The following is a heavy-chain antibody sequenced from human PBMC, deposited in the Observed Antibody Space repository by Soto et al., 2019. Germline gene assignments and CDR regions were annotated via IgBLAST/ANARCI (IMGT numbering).Heavy chain of an antibody. CDR1: GLSFSRSW. CDR3: ARDTAWGSLDY. J-gene: IGHJ4*02. Sequence: GGSLRLSCEVSGLSFSRSWMSWVRQAPGKGLEWVADIDPGGSQVVYVASVMGRFTVSRDNAKKSVFLQMNSLRVEDTAFYYCARDTAWGSLDYWGLGPLVTVSS. V-gene: IGHV3-7*01. D-gene: IGHD7-27*01. CDR2: IDPGGSQV.